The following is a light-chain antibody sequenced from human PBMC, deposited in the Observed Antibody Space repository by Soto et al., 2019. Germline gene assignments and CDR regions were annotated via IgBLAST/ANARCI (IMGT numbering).Light chain of an antibody. J-gene: IGKJ4*01. CDR1: QSINSN. CDR3: QQYNNWPRAT. CDR2: RAS. Sequence: IVMTRSPATLSVSPGERATLSCRASQSINSNLAWYQQKPGQAPRLLMFRASIRATGFPARFSGSGSGTEFNITISSLQSEDSAVYYCQQYNNWPRATFGGGTKVDIK. V-gene: IGKV3-15*01.